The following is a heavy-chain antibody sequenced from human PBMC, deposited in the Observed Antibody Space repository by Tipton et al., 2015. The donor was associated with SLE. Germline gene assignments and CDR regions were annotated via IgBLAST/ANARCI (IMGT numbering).Heavy chain of an antibody. D-gene: IGHD3-3*01. J-gene: IGHJ6*02. CDR3: ARENRDSDFWRSSYHYYGMDV. Sequence: TLSLTCTVSGGSMKSNYWSWIRQPPGKGLEWIGYVYYNGNSNYNPSLKSRVTISVDTSKNQFSLKLSSVTAAVTAVYYCARENRDSDFWRSSYHYYGMDVWGRGTTVTVSS. CDR1: GGSMKSNY. V-gene: IGHV4-59*01. CDR2: VYYNGNS.